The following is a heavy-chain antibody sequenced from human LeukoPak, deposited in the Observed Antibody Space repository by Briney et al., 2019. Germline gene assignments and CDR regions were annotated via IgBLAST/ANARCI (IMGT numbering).Heavy chain of an antibody. D-gene: IGHD3-16*01. CDR2: ISGSGGST. J-gene: IGHJ6*04. CDR1: GFTFSSYA. CDR3: AKDFPHVPNAWGDYYGMDV. Sequence: PGGSLRLSCAASGFTFSSYAMSWVPKAPGKGLEWVSAISGSGGSTYYAHSVKGRFTISTDNSKNTLYLQMNSLRAEDTAVYYCAKDFPHVPNAWGDYYGMDVWGKGPTVTVS. V-gene: IGHV3-23*01.